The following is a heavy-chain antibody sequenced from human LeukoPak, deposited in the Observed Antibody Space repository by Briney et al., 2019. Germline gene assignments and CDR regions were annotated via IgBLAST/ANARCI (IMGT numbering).Heavy chain of an antibody. Sequence: ASVKVSCKASGYTFTSYYMHWVRQAPGQGLEWMGWINPNTGGTNYAQKFQGRVTMTRDTSISTAYMELSRLRSDDTAVYYCARVGSGMTAPDYWGQGTLVTVSS. J-gene: IGHJ4*02. CDR2: INPNTGGT. CDR3: ARVGSGMTAPDY. D-gene: IGHD3-10*01. CDR1: GYTFTSYY. V-gene: IGHV1-2*02.